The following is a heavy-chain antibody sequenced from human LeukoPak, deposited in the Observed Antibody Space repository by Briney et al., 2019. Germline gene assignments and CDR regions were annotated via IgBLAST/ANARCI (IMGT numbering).Heavy chain of an antibody. CDR2: MSNNGGST. J-gene: IGHJ6*02. D-gene: IGHD2-2*01. CDR1: GFTFSTYG. V-gene: IGHV3-64D*09. Sequence: GGSLRLSCSASGFTFSTYGMHWVRQAPGKGLEFVSAMSNNGGSTSYADSVKGRFTISRDNSKNPLYLQMSSLRAEDTAVYYCVKDTNSGYYYYGMDVWGQGTTVTVSS. CDR3: VKDTNSGYYYYGMDV.